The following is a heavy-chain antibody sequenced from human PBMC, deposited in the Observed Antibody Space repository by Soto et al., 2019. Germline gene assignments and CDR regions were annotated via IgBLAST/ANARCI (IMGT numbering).Heavy chain of an antibody. Sequence: PGGSLRLSCEASGFTFSRNAMHWVRQAPGKGLEWVAVISFDGNNQYYTDSVKGRFTTSRDNSKNTLDLQMNSLRREDTAVYYCARDREYSGFYYGMDVWGQGTTVTSP. D-gene: IGHD5-12*01. V-gene: IGHV3-30-3*01. CDR3: ARDREYSGFYYGMDV. J-gene: IGHJ6*02. CDR1: GFTFSRNA. CDR2: ISFDGNNQ.